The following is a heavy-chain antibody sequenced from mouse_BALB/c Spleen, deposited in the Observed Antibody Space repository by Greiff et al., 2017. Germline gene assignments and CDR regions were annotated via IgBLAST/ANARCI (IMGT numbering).Heavy chain of an antibody. D-gene: IGHD2-1*01. J-gene: IGHJ4*01. CDR3: ARYYGNYPYYAMDY. CDR1: GYSFTGYY. CDR2: ISCYNGAT. Sequence: LVKTGASVKISCKASGYSFTGYYMHWVKQSHGKSLEWIGYISCYNGATSYNQKFKGKATFTVDTSSSTAYMQFNSLTSEDSAVYYCARYYGNYPYYAMDYWGQGTSVTVSS. V-gene: IGHV1S34*01.